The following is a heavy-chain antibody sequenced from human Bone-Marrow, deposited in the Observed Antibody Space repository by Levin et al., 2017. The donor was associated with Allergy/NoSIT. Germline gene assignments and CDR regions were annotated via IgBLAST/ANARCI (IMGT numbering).Heavy chain of an antibody. CDR1: GFTFSSYG. CDR2: IWYDGSNK. D-gene: IGHD1-26*01. CDR3: ARDGGSGRPGWDFDY. J-gene: IGHJ4*02. Sequence: QAGGSLRLSCAASGFTFSSYGMHWVRQAPGKGLEWVAVIWYDGSNKYYADSVKGRFTISRDNSKNTLYLQMNSLRAEDTAVYYCARDGGSGRPGWDFDYWGQGTLVTVSS. V-gene: IGHV3-33*01.